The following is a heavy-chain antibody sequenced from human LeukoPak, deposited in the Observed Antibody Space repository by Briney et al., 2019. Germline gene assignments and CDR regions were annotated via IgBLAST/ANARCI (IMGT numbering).Heavy chain of an antibody. CDR2: INPNSGGT. CDR3: ARDEVDIVATINIDY. Sequence: ASVKVSCKASGYTFTGYYMHWVRQAPGRGLEWMGWINPNSGGTNYAQKFQGRVTMTRDTSISTAYMELSRLRSDDTAVYYCARDEVDIVATINIDYWGQGTPVTVSS. D-gene: IGHD5-12*01. CDR1: GYTFTGYY. J-gene: IGHJ4*02. V-gene: IGHV1-2*02.